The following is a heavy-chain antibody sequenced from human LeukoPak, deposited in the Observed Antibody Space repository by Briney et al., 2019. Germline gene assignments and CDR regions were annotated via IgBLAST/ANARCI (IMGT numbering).Heavy chain of an antibody. V-gene: IGHV4-59*02. Sequence: PSETLSLTCTVSGGSVSSYYRSWIRQPPGKGLEWIGDIYYSGSTNYNPSLKSRVTISVDTSKNQFSLKLSSVTAADTAVYYCARAYDFWSGYPYNWFDPWGQGTLVTVSS. CDR1: GGSVSSYY. CDR2: IYYSGST. J-gene: IGHJ5*02. CDR3: ARAYDFWSGYPYNWFDP. D-gene: IGHD3-3*01.